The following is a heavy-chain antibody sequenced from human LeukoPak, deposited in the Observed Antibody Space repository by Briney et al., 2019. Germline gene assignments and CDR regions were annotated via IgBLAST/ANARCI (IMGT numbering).Heavy chain of an antibody. CDR2: ISRSSDYI. V-gene: IGHV3-21*01. D-gene: IGHD2-15*01. CDR1: GFTFSSYS. Sequence: PGGSLRLSCAASGFTFSSYSMNWVRQAPGKGLEWVSSISRSSDYIYYADSVKGRFTISRDNAENSLYLQLNSLRSEDTAVYYCARGTLGYCSAGSCADYWGQGTLVTVSS. J-gene: IGHJ4*02. CDR3: ARGTLGYCSAGSCADY.